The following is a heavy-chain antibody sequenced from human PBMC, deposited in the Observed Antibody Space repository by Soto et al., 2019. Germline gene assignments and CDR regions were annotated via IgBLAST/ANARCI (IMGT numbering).Heavy chain of an antibody. D-gene: IGHD3-22*01. Sequence: GGSLRLSCAASGFTFSSYGMHWVRQAPGKGLEWVAVISYDGSNKYYADSVKGRFTISRDNSKNTLYLQMNSLRAEDTAVYHCVGTSDYYDSSGYFFYFDYWGQGTLVTVSS. V-gene: IGHV3-30*03. CDR1: GFTFSSYG. J-gene: IGHJ4*02. CDR3: VGTSDYYDSSGYFFYFDY. CDR2: ISYDGSNK.